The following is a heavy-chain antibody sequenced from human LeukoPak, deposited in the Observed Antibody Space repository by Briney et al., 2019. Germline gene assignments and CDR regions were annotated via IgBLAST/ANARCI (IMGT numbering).Heavy chain of an antibody. D-gene: IGHD7-27*01. CDR3: ARHGAALTGWFDP. CDR1: GGSISSYY. V-gene: IGHV4-59*08. Sequence: SETLSLTCTVSGGSISSYYWSWIRQPPGKGLEWIGYIYYSGSTNYNPSLKSRVTISVDTSKNQFSLKPSSVTAADTAVYHCARHGAALTGWFDPWGQGTLVTVSS. CDR2: IYYSGST. J-gene: IGHJ5*02.